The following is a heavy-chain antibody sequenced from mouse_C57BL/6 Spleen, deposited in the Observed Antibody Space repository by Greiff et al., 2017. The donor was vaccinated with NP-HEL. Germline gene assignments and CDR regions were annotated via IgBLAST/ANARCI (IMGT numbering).Heavy chain of an antibody. CDR3: ARDRRSSGYGFAY. V-gene: IGHV3-6*01. J-gene: IGHJ3*01. CDR1: GYSITSGYY. D-gene: IGHD3-2*02. CDR2: ISYDGSN. Sequence: EVQLQQSGPGLVKPSQSLSLTCSVTGYSITSGYYWNWIRQFPGNKLEWMGYISYDGSNNYNPSLKNRISITRDTSKNQFFLKLNSVTTEDTATYYCARDRRSSGYGFAYWGKGTLVTVSA.